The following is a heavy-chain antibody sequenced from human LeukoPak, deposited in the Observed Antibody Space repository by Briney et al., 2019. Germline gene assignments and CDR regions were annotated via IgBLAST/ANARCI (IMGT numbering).Heavy chain of an antibody. CDR1: GYTFTGYY. J-gene: IGHJ5*02. CDR3: ARGRVVGATFYSWLDP. Sequence: ASVKVSCKASGYTFTGYYMHWVRQAPGQGLEWMGWINPNSGGTNYAQKFQGRVTMTRDTSISTAYMELSRLRSDDTAVYYCARGRVVGATFYSWLDPWGQGTLVTVSS. V-gene: IGHV1-2*02. CDR2: INPNSGGT. D-gene: IGHD1-26*01.